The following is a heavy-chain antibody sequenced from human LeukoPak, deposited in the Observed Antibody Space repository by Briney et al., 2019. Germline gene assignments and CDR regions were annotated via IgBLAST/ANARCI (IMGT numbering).Heavy chain of an antibody. D-gene: IGHD5-18*01. CDR2: ISGSGGST. CDR3: AKGYSYGVFDI. CDR1: GFTFDDYA. V-gene: IGHV3-23*01. Sequence: GGSLRLSCAASGFTFDDYAMHWVRQAPGKGLEWVSAISGSGGSTYYADSVKGRFTISRDNSKNTLYLQMNSLRAEDTAVYYCAKGYSYGVFDIWGQGTMVTVSS. J-gene: IGHJ3*02.